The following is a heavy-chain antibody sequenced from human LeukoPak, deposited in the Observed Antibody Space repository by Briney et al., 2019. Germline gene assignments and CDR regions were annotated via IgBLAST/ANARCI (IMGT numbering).Heavy chain of an antibody. V-gene: IGHV1-2*02. CDR1: GYTFSYYY. D-gene: IGHD6-13*01. CDR2: INPNNGDT. J-gene: IGHJ5*02. CDR3: ARDRGVAAAGLLDP. Sequence: ASVKVSCKSSGYTFSYYYIHWVRQAPGQELEWIGWINPNNGDTNYAQSFQGRVTLTRDTSSTTVYMELTRLTSDDTAVFYCARDRGVAAAGLLDPWGQGTLVTVSS.